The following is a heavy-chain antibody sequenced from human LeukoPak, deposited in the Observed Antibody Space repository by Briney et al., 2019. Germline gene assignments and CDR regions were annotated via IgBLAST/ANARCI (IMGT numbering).Heavy chain of an antibody. V-gene: IGHV3-7*03. CDR2: IKQDGSEK. J-gene: IGHJ4*02. CDR1: GFTFSSYW. CDR3: ARISSDCNGGSCYSEKDY. Sequence: GGSLRLSCAASGFTFSSYWMSWVRQAPGKGLEWVADIKQDGSEKYYVDSVKGRFTISRDNARNPLYLQMNSLRAEDTALYYCARISSDCNGGSCYSEKDYWGQGTLVTVSS. D-gene: IGHD2-15*01.